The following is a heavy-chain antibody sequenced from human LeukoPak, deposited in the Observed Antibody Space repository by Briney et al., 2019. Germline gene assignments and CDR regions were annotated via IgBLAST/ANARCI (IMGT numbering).Heavy chain of an antibody. D-gene: IGHD3-10*01. CDR2: IYSGGST. CDR3: AKDSEYYYGSGSPDY. J-gene: IGHJ4*02. V-gene: IGHV3-53*01. Sequence: PGGSLRLSCAASGFTVSSNYMSWVRQAPGKGLEWVSLIYSGGSTYYADSVKGRFTISRDNSKNTLYLQMNSLRAEDTAVYYCAKDSEYYYGSGSPDYWGQGTLVTVSS. CDR1: GFTVSSNY.